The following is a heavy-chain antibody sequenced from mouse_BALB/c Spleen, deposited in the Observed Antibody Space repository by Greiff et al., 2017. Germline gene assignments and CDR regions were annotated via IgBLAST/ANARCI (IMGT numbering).Heavy chain of an antibody. J-gene: IGHJ4*01. V-gene: IGHV1-9*01. CDR1: GYTFSSYW. CDR3: ARWLLLYYYAMDY. CDR2: ILPGSGST. Sequence: QVQLQQSGAELMKPGASVKISCKATGYTFSSYWIEWVKQRPGHGLEWIGEILPGSGSTNYNEKFKGKATFTADTSSNTAYMQLSSLTSEDSAVYYCARWLLLYYYAMDYWGQGTSVTVSS. D-gene: IGHD2-3*01.